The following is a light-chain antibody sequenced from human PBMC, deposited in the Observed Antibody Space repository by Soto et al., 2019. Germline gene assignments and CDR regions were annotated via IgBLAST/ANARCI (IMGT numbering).Light chain of an antibody. CDR1: QSVSSW. CDR3: QQYSHYPYT. V-gene: IGKV1-5*03. J-gene: IGKJ2*01. CDR2: KSS. Sequence: DIQMTQSPSTLSASVGDRVTITCRASQSVSSWLAWYQQKPGKAAKLLIYKSSSLEGGVPSRFSGSGSGTEFTITISSLQPDDFATYFCQQYSHYPYTFGQGTNLEIK.